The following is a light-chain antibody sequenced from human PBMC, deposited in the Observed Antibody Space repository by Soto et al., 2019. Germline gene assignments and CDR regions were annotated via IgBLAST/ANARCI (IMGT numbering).Light chain of an antibody. CDR3: QQRSNWPRT. J-gene: IGKJ1*01. CDR2: DAS. CDR1: QSVDSY. V-gene: IGKV3-11*01. Sequence: IELTQSPGTLSLSPGERATLYCRASQSVDSYLTWYQQKPGQAPRLLIYDASNRATGIPARFSGSGSGTDFTLTISSLEPEDFAVYYCQQRSNWPRTFGQGTKVDI.